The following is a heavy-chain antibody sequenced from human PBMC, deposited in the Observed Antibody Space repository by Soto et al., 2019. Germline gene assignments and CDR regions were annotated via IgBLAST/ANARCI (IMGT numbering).Heavy chain of an antibody. Sequence: PGGSLRLSCAASGFPFSTHGMHWARQAPGKGLEWVAVISYDGNNKYYADSVEGPFTISRDNSKNTLYLQMSSLRAEDTAVYYCAKSRYSGYDFKYYYYYGMDVWGQGTTVTVSS. D-gene: IGHD5-12*01. CDR2: ISYDGNNK. CDR3: AKSRYSGYDFKYYYYYGMDV. CDR1: GFPFSTHG. V-gene: IGHV3-30*18. J-gene: IGHJ6*02.